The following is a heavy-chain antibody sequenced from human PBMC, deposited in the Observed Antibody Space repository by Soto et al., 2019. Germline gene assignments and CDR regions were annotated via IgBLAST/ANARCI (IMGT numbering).Heavy chain of an antibody. CDR1: GFTSSDYG. CDR3: AKVVGWIQLWPFCGMDF. V-gene: IGHV3-30*18. D-gene: IGHD5-18*01. Sequence: LRLSCSASGFTSSDYGMHWVPHAPATRLGWGGGISYDGSNKYYADSVKGRFTISRDNSKNTLYMPLNSLRAEDTAVYYCAKVVGWIQLWPFCGMDFWGQGTTVTVSS. CDR2: ISYDGSNK. J-gene: IGHJ6*02.